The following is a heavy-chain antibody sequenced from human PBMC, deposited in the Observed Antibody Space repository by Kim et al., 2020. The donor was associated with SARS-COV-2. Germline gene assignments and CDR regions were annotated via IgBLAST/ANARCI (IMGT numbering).Heavy chain of an antibody. Sequence: QKFQGRVTITADESTSTAYMELSSLRSEDTAVYYCAAPTEYSYGHYGMDVWGQGTTVTVSS. V-gene: IGHV1-69*01. J-gene: IGHJ6*02. D-gene: IGHD5-18*01. CDR3: AAPTEYSYGHYGMDV.